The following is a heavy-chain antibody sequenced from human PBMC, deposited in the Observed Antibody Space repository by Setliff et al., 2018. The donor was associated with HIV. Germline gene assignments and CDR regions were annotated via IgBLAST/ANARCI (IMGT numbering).Heavy chain of an antibody. V-gene: IGHV4-39*07. CDR1: GASSIYF. CDR2: VYYSGST. CDR3: AKDRSGSYRTFDY. Sequence: SETLSLTCTVSGASSIYFWGWIRQPPGKGLEWIGSVYYSGSTYYNPSLKSRVTISMDTSQNQFSLKLNSVTAADTAVYYCAKDRSGSYRTFDYWGPGILVTVSS. J-gene: IGHJ4*02. D-gene: IGHD1-26*01.